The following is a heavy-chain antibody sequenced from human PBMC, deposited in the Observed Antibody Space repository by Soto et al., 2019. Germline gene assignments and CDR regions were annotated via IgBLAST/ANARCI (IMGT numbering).Heavy chain of an antibody. Sequence: QVQLVQSGAEVKKPGSSVKVSCKASGGTFSSYSINWVRQAPGQGLEWMGEIIPIFGTANYEQKFQGRVTITADESTSTAYMALSSLRSEDTAVYYCARDGGRHSGGIDYWGQGTLVTVSS. CDR1: GGTFSSYS. D-gene: IGHD1-26*01. J-gene: IGHJ4*02. CDR2: IIPIFGTA. CDR3: ARDGGRHSGGIDY. V-gene: IGHV1-69*01.